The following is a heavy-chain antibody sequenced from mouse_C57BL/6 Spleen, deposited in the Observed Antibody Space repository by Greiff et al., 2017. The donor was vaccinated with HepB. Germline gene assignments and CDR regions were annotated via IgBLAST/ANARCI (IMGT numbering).Heavy chain of an antibody. V-gene: IGHV5-16*01. CDR1: GFTFSDYY. Sequence: EVKLMESEGGLVQPGSSMKLSCTASGFTFSDYYMAWVRQVPEKGLEWVANINYDGSSTYYLDSLKSRFIISRENAKNILYLQMSSLKSEDTATYYCARGWLLRGYFDYWGQGTTLTVSS. J-gene: IGHJ2*01. CDR2: INYDGSST. CDR3: ARGWLLRGYFDY. D-gene: IGHD2-3*01.